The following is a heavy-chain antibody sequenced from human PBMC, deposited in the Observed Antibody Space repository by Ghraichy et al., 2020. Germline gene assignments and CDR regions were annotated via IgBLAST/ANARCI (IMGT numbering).Heavy chain of an antibody. V-gene: IGHV4-4*09. Sequence: SQTLSLTCTISDGSYSSRLNNNFWNWIRQSPGKGLEWIGFVSTLGDTNYNPSFESRVTISIDTSNNQVSLALTSVTAADTAVYYCARQRRVIPAFDSWGQGTLVSVSS. J-gene: IGHJ4*02. CDR2: VSTLGDT. CDR3: ARQRRVIPAFDS. CDR1: DGSYSSRLNNNF.